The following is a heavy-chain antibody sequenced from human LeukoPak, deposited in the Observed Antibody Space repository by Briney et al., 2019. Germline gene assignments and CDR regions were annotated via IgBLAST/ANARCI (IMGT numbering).Heavy chain of an antibody. Sequence: GASVKVSCKASGYTFTSYYMHWVRQAPGQGLEWMGMINPSGGSTSNAQKFQGRVTMTRDTSTSTVYMELSSLRSDDTAVYYCARDSIVVVPAAIGEGWFDPWGQGTLVTVSS. CDR3: ARDSIVVVPAAIGEGWFDP. V-gene: IGHV1-46*01. CDR1: GYTFTSYY. D-gene: IGHD2-2*01. CDR2: INPSGGST. J-gene: IGHJ5*02.